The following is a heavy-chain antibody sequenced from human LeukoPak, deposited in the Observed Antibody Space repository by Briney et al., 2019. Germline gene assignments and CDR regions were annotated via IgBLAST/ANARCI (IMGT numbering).Heavy chain of an antibody. D-gene: IGHD1-7*01. J-gene: IGHJ6*03. CDR1: GFTFSSYG. CDR3: AKRRGLELLYYYYMDV. V-gene: IGHV3-23*01. CDR2: ISGSGGST. Sequence: GGSLRLSCAASGFTFSSYGMNWVRLAPGQGLEWVSAISGSGGSTYYADSVKGRFTISRDNSKNTLYLQMNSLRAEDTAVYYCAKRRGLELLYYYYMDVWGKGTTVTVSS.